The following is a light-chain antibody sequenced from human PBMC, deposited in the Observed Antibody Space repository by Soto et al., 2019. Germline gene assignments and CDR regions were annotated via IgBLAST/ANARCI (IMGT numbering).Light chain of an antibody. CDR1: SSNIGGYNV. CDR3: CSYVGATTYV. CDR2: DAI. V-gene: IGLV2-23*01. J-gene: IGLJ1*01. Sequence: QSVLTQPASVSGSPGQSITISCSGTSSNIGGYNVVSWYQQHPGKAPKVIIYDAIKRPSGVSNRFSGSISGTTASLTISGLQADDEADYYCCSYVGATTYVFGSGTKLTVL.